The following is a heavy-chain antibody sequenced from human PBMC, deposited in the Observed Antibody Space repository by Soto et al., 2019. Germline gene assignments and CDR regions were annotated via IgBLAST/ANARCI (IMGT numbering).Heavy chain of an antibody. CDR2: IYYSGYT. D-gene: IGHD3-22*01. CDR1: GGSISSSSHY. V-gene: IGHV4-39*01. Sequence: PSETLSLTCTVSGGSISSSSHYWGWIRQPPGKGLEWIASIYYSGYTYYNPSLKSRVTISVDTSKNQFSLKLSSVTAADTAVYYCARTYDGSGPNSGGYSFDIWGQGTMVTVSS. CDR3: ARTYDGSGPNSGGYSFDI. J-gene: IGHJ3*02.